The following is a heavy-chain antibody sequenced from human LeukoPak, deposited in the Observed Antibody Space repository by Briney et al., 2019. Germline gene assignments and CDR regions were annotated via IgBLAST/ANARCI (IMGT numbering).Heavy chain of an antibody. CDR1: GGSISSGSYY. CDR2: IYYSGST. CDR3: ARGGSGYPNHSNVGYLIDY. D-gene: IGHD5-12*01. J-gene: IGHJ4*02. V-gene: IGHV4-61*01. Sequence: SGTLSLTCTVSGGSISSGSYYWSWIRQPPGKGLEWIGYIYYSGSTNYNPSLKSRVTISVDTSKNQFSLKLSSVTAADTAVYYCARGGSGYPNHSNVGYLIDYWGQGTLVTVSS.